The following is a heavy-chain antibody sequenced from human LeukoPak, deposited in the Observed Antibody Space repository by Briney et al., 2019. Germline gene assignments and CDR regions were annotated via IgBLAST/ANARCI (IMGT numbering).Heavy chain of an antibody. CDR3: EAIVGALEFDY. V-gene: IGHV1-2*06. CDR2: INPNSGGT. Sequence: GASVKVSCKASGYTFTGYYMHWVRQAPGQGLEWMGRINPNSGGTNYAQKFQGRVTMTRDTFISTAYMELSRLRSDDTAVYYCEAIVGALEFDYWGQGTLVTVSS. CDR1: GYTFTGYY. D-gene: IGHD1-26*01. J-gene: IGHJ4*02.